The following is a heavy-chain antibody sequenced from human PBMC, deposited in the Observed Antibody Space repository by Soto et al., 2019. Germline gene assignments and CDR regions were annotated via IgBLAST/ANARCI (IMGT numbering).Heavy chain of an antibody. Sequence: GGSLRLSCTGSGFTFADYTMSWVRQAPGKGLEWVGLIRSEANGGTTHYAASVHGGFIISRDDSRGIALLQMNNLKSEDTAVYYGTRVGKFDYWGQGTLVTVSS. V-gene: IGHV3-49*04. CDR2: IRSEANGGTT. CDR3: TRVGKFDY. CDR1: GFTFADYT. J-gene: IGHJ4*02. D-gene: IGHD1-26*01.